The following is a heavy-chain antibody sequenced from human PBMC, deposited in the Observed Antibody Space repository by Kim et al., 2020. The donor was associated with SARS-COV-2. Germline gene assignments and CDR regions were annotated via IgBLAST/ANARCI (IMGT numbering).Heavy chain of an antibody. Sequence: SETLSLTCAVSGDSVATDFWTWVRQAPGKGLDWLGYVSYSGGSDYNPNLRGRLTISVDASRTHVSLRLTSLTAADTGGYFCARAHLLAPRGYGMDVWGQG. J-gene: IGHJ6*02. CDR1: GDSVATDF. D-gene: IGHD2-8*02. V-gene: IGHV4-59*02. CDR2: VSYSGGS. CDR3: ARAHLLAPRGYGMDV.